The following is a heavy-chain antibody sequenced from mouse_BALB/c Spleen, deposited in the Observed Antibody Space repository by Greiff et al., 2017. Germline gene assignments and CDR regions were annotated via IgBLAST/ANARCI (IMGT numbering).Heavy chain of an antibody. J-gene: IGHJ2*01. D-gene: IGHD4-1*01. V-gene: IGHV3-6*02. Sequence: ESGPGLVKPSQSLSLTCSVTGYSITSGYYWNWIRQFPGNKLEWMGYISYDGSNNYNPSLKNRISITRDTSKNQFFLKLNSVTTEDTATYYCARGTGFDYWGQGTTLTVSS. CDR3: ARGTGFDY. CDR2: ISYDGSN. CDR1: GYSITSGYY.